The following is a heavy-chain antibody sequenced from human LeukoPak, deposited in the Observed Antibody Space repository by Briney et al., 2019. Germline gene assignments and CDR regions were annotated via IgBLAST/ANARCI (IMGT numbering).Heavy chain of an antibody. J-gene: IGHJ4*02. Sequence: PSETLSLTCAVSGDSISNNNWWSWVRQPPGKGLEWIVEIHHSGSTNYNPSLRSRVTISLDQSKDQFSLKLSSVTAADTALYYCARTRSMLRGVIDYWGQGTLVTVSS. CDR2: IHHSGST. D-gene: IGHD3-10*01. CDR1: GDSISNNNW. V-gene: IGHV4-4*02. CDR3: ARTRSMLRGVIDY.